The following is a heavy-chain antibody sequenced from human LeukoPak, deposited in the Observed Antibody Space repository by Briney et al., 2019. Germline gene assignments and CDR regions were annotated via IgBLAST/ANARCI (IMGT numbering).Heavy chain of an antibody. CDR2: NYYSASA. D-gene: IGHD3-22*01. J-gene: IGHJ4*02. CDR1: GGSITSGDYY. V-gene: IGHV4-30-4*01. Sequence: KTSETLSLTCTVSGGSITSGDYYWSWIRQPQGKGLEWIGYNYYSASAYYNPSLKSPITISVDTSKNQFSLKLSSVTAADTAVYYCARDTSGYDDDWGQGTLVTVSS. CDR3: ARDTSGYDDD.